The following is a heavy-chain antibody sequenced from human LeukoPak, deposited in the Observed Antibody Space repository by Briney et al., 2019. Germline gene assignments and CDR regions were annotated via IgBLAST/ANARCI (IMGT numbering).Heavy chain of an antibody. D-gene: IGHD1-26*01. V-gene: IGHV1-8*03. CDR1: GYTFTSYD. CDR2: MNPNSGNT. Sequence: GASVKVSCKASGYTFTSYDINWVRQATGQGLEWMGWMNPNSGNTGYAQKFQGRVTITRNTSISTAYMELSSLRSEGTAVYYCARGRGGGATSRDDYWGQGTLVTVSS. CDR3: ARGRGGGATSRDDY. J-gene: IGHJ4*02.